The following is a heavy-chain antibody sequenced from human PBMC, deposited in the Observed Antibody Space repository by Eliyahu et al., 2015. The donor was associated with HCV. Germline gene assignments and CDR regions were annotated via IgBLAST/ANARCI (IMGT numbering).Heavy chain of an antibody. V-gene: IGHV1-69*06. J-gene: IGHJ4*02. Sequence: QVQLVQSGAEVKKPGSSVKVSCKSSGGSFSNFEISWMRQAPGQGPEWMGGITPFSGKPDYAQKFAGRVTFTADMSTTTVYMELTSLRSDDTAVYYCARVGGPPVTHYESYFDSWGQGTLVAVSS. CDR2: ITPFSGKP. D-gene: IGHD2-21*02. CDR1: GGSFSNFE. CDR3: ARVGGPPVTHYESYFDS.